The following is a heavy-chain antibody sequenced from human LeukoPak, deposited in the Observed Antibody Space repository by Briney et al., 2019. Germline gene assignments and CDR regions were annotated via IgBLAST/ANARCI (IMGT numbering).Heavy chain of an antibody. V-gene: IGHV1-46*04. CDR1: GYTFTNYF. Sequence: ASVKVSCKATGYTFTNYFMHWVRQAPGQGLEWMGIINPTDGSTNYAQRLQGRVTMTRDTSTSTIYMELSSLTSEDTAIYYCARGLGWGNYFRNCFDPWGQGTLVTFSS. D-gene: IGHD3-16*01. CDR2: INPTDGST. J-gene: IGHJ5*02. CDR3: ARGLGWGNYFRNCFDP.